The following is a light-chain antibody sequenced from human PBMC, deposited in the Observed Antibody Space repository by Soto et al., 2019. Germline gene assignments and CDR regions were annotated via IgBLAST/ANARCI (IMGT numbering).Light chain of an antibody. CDR1: SSDVVNYDA. J-gene: IGLJ3*02. CDR3: CSYVYTNSWV. CDR2: EGN. V-gene: IGLV2-23*01. Sequence: QSALTQPASVSGSPGQSITISCTGTSSDVVNYDAVSWYQHQPGKAPKLIIYEGNKRPSGVSNRFSGPRSVNVASLTISGLQAEDEADFYCCSYVYTNSWVFGGGTKVTVL.